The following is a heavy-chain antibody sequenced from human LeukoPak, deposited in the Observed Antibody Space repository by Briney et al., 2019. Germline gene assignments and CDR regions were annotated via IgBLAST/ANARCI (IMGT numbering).Heavy chain of an antibody. CDR2: ILPDGRDT. CDR1: GYTFAAHH. Sequence: ASVKVSCKASGYTFAAHHIHWVRQAPGQGLEWMGWILPDGRDTKYPQKFQDRMTLTTDTSTNTAYMELNRLIPDDTAVYYCSGRYGPGPVWGQGTLISASP. CDR3: SGRYGPGPV. J-gene: IGHJ4*02. V-gene: IGHV1-2*02. D-gene: IGHD3-10*01.